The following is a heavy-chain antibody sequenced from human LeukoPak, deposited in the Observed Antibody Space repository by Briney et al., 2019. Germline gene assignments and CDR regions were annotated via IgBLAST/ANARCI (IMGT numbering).Heavy chain of an antibody. J-gene: IGHJ4*02. CDR2: IYHSGST. Sequence: SETLSLTCAVSGGSISSGGYSWSWIRQPPGKGLEWIGYIYHSGSTYYNPSLKSRVTISVDRSKNQFSLKLSSMTAADTAVYYCARGYYYDSSGYYYLDSWGQGTLVTVSS. CDR3: ARGYYYDSSGYYYLDS. D-gene: IGHD3-22*01. V-gene: IGHV4-30-2*01. CDR1: GGSISSGGYS.